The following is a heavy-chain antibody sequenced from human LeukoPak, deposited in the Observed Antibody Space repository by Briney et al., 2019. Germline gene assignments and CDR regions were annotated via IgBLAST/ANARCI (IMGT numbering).Heavy chain of an antibody. J-gene: IGHJ4*02. V-gene: IGHV3-30-3*01. Sequence: GGSLRLSCADSGFTFSSYAMHWVRQAPGKGLEWVAVISYDGSNEHYEDSVKGRFTISRDNSKNTLYLQMNSLRAEDTAVYYCARDMVDFWSGYYTGFDYWGQGTLVTVSS. D-gene: IGHD3-3*01. CDR3: ARDMVDFWSGYYTGFDY. CDR2: ISYDGSNE. CDR1: GFTFSSYA.